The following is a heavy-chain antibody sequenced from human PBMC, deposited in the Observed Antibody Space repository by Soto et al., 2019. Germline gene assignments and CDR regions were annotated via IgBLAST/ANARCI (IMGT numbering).Heavy chain of an antibody. D-gene: IGHD1-26*01. J-gene: IGHJ4*02. CDR1: GFTFNTYW. CDR3: ARVGVGAYHFDY. CDR2: INTDGSTT. V-gene: IGHV3-74*01. Sequence: EVQLVESGGGLGQPGGSLRLSCAASGFTFNTYWMHWVRQAPGKGLVWVSRINTDGSTTNYADPVEGRFTISRDNTKNTLYLKMNSLRAEDTAVYYCARVGVGAYHFDYWGQGTLVTVSS.